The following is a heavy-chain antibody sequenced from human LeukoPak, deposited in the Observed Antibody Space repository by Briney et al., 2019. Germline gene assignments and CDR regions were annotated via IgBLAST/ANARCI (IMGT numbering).Heavy chain of an antibody. D-gene: IGHD2-21*02. CDR2: MSPKTGDR. CDR3: ARTPPKGDIDT. J-gene: IGHJ5*02. Sequence: VSVTISCKASGYSFSNFHINWVRQASGQGLEWIGWMSPKTGDRGYALKFQGRVTMTSDTSEGTVYMEVHSLTSDDSAVYYCARTPPKGDIDTWGQGTMVTVSS. V-gene: IGHV1-8*01. CDR1: GYSFSNFH.